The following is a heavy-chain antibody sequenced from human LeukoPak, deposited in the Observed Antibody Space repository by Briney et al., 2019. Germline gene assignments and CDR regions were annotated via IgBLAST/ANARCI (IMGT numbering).Heavy chain of an antibody. V-gene: IGHV3-23*01. J-gene: IGHJ4*02. CDR1: GFTFNNYA. CDR2: MSGGGETT. CDR3: ARDYADYVGYFFFDY. Sequence: PGGSLRLSCAASGFTFNNYAMNWVRQAPGKGLEWFSSMSGGGETTYYADSAKGRFTISRDNSQNTLYLQMNSLRAEDTAVYYCARDYADYVGYFFFDYWGQGTLVTVSS. D-gene: IGHD4-17*01.